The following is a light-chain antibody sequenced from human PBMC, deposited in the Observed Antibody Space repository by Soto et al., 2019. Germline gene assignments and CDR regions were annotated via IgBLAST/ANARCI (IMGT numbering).Light chain of an antibody. CDR2: GNS. J-gene: IGLJ1*01. Sequence: QSVLTQPPSVSGAPGQRVTISCTGSSSNIGAGYDVHWYQQLPGTAPKLLIYGNSNRPSGVRDRFSGSKSGTSASLAITGLQDEDEADYYCQSYDSSLSGYVFGTGTKVTVL. V-gene: IGLV1-40*01. CDR3: QSYDSSLSGYV. CDR1: SSNIGAGYD.